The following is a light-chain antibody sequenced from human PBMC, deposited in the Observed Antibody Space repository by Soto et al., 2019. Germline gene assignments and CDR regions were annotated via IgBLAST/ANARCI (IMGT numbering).Light chain of an antibody. J-gene: IGKJ1*01. V-gene: IGKV3D-15*01. Sequence: EIVMTQSPATLSVSPGERATLSCRASQNILSNLAWYQLRPGQAPRLLFYAASTRATGIPARFSGSGSGTELTITISSLQSEDFAVYYCQQYGSSPRTFGQGTKVDIK. CDR3: QQYGSSPRT. CDR1: QNILSN. CDR2: AAS.